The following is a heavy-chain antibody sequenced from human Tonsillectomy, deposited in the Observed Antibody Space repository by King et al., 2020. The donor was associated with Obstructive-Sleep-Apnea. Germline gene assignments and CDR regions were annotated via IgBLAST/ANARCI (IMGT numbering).Heavy chain of an antibody. V-gene: IGHV3-9*01. D-gene: IGHD5-12*01. CDR1: VFTFYDYA. CDR2: SSWNRGTI. CDR3: AKDSGYSCYDGQFDS. J-gene: IGHJ4*02. Sequence: VQLGESVGGLVQPCRSLRLSCAASVFTFYDYAIYCVRQPPGKGLEWGSGSSWNRGTIEYVDSVKGRFTISRDNAKNSLYLQMNSLRAEDTALYYCAKDSGYSCYDGQFDSWGQRTLVTVSS.